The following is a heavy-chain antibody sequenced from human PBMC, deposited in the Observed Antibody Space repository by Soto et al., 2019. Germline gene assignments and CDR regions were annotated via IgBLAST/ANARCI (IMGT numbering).Heavy chain of an antibody. V-gene: IGHV1-46*01. J-gene: IGHJ4*02. Sequence: QVQLVQSGAEVKRHGASVKVSYKASGYTFTTYYMHWVRQAPGQGLEWLGIINPNGGSTTYAQKFQGRVTMTRDTSTSTVYLELSSLRSEDTAVYYCARAGYCSGGTCFHGNCDYWGQGTLVTVSA. D-gene: IGHD2-15*01. CDR1: GYTFTTYY. CDR2: INPNGGST. CDR3: ARAGYCSGGTCFHGNCDY.